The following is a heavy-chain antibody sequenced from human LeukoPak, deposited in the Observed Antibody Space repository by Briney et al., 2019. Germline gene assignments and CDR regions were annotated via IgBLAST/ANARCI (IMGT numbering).Heavy chain of an antibody. Sequence: ASVKFSCNASGYTFTGYYMHWVRQAPGQGLEWMGWINPNSVGTNYAQKFQGRVTMTRDTSISTAYMELSRLRSDDTAVYYCARWMPFYYYMDVWGKGTTVTVSS. V-gene: IGHV1-2*02. CDR3: ARWMPFYYYMDV. CDR2: INPNSVGT. CDR1: GYTFTGYY. J-gene: IGHJ6*03. D-gene: IGHD2-2*01.